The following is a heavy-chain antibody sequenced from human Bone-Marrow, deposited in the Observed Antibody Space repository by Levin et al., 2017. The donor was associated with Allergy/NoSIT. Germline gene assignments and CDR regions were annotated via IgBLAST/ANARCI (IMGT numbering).Heavy chain of an antibody. CDR1: GFTFSSYA. V-gene: IGHV3-23*01. D-gene: IGHD1-26*01. J-gene: IGHJ4*02. Sequence: GESLKISCAASGFTFSSYAISWVRQAPGKGLEWVSTISGSGSSTYYADSVKGRFIISRDNFKNTLYLQMNSLRAEDTAVYYCAKVPWAQSGQFDYWGQGTLVTVSS. CDR2: ISGSGSST. CDR3: AKVPWAQSGQFDY.